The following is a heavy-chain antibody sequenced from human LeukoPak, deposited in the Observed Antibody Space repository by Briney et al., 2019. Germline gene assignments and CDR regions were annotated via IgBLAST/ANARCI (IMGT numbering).Heavy chain of an antibody. Sequence: SETLSLTCAVSGGSISSGGYSWSWIRQPPGKGLEWIGYIYHSGSTYYNPSLKSQVTISVDRSKNQFSLKLSSVTAADTAVYYCARGGDYGDLNWGQGTLVTVSS. V-gene: IGHV4-30-2*01. CDR1: GGSISSGGYS. CDR2: IYHSGST. J-gene: IGHJ1*01. CDR3: ARGGDYGDLN. D-gene: IGHD4-17*01.